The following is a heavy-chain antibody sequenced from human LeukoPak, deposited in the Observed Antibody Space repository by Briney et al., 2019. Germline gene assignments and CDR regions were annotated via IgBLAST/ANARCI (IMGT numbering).Heavy chain of an antibody. CDR1: GYTFTDYY. Sequence: ASVKVSCKASGYTFTDYYIHWVRQAPGQGLEWMAWMNPKRGDTSYTQKFQGRVTMTRDTSVSTAYMELSRLRSDDTAVYYCARDITNNWFDPWGQGTLVTVSS. D-gene: IGHD3-10*01. V-gene: IGHV1-2*02. J-gene: IGHJ5*02. CDR3: ARDITNNWFDP. CDR2: MNPKRGDT.